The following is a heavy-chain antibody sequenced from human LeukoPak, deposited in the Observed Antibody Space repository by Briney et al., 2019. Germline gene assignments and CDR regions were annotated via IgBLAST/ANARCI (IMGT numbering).Heavy chain of an antibody. CDR2: IKQDGSEK. D-gene: IGHD2/OR15-2a*01. Sequence: GGSLRLSCAASGFTFSSYAMSWVRQAPGKGLEWVANIKQDGSEKYYVDSVKGRFTISRDNAKNSLYLQMNSLRAEDTAVYYCAREPSILLIDYWGQGTLVTVSS. CDR1: GFTFSSYA. J-gene: IGHJ4*02. V-gene: IGHV3-7*01. CDR3: AREPSILLIDY.